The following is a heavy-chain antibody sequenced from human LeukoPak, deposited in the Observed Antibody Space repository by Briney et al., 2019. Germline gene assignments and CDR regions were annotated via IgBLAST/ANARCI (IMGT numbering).Heavy chain of an antibody. D-gene: IGHD5-24*01. CDR3: ARRPGDGYSKDAFDI. J-gene: IGHJ3*02. Sequence: GASLKISCKGSGYRFTSYWIGWVRQMPGKGLECMGIIYPGDSNNRYSPSFKGQVTISVDKSNITAYLQWSSLKASDTAMYYCARRPGDGYSKDAFDIWGQGTMVTVSS. CDR1: GYRFTSYW. V-gene: IGHV5-51*01. CDR2: IYPGDSNN.